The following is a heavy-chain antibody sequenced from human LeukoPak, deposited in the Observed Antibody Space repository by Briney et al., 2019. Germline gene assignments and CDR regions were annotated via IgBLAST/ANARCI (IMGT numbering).Heavy chain of an antibody. J-gene: IGHJ4*02. CDR2: INHSGST. V-gene: IGHV4-34*01. CDR3: AREPGSRFDY. Sequence: SETLSLTCAVYGGSFSGYYWSWIRQPPGEGLEWIGEINHSGSTNYNPSLKSRVTISVDTSKNRFSLKLSSVTAADTAVYYCAREPGSRFDYWGQGTLVTVSS. CDR1: GGSFSGYY. D-gene: IGHD2-15*01.